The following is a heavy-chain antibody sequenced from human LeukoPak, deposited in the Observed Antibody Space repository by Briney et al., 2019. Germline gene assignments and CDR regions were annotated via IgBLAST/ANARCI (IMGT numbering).Heavy chain of an antibody. V-gene: IGHV4-59*01. CDR2: IYHTGST. D-gene: IGHD3-22*01. J-gene: IGHJ4*02. CDR3: ARFSNYYDSSVHYLDY. Sequence: PSETLSLTCTVSGGSISGYYWSWIRQSPGKGLESLGFIYHTGSTNYNPSLRSRASISIDTPKNQFSLRLTSVTAADTGVYYCARFSNYYDSSVHYLDYWGQGTLVSVSS. CDR1: GGSISGYY.